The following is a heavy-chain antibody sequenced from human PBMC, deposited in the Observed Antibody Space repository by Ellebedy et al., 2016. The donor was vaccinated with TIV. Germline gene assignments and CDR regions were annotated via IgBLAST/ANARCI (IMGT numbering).Heavy chain of an antibody. CDR1: GFTFSSYS. J-gene: IGHJ4*02. CDR2: ISSSSSTI. D-gene: IGHD3-22*01. CDR3: ARDGHRLYYYDSSGFYYFDY. V-gene: IGHV3-48*02. Sequence: PGGSLRLSCAASGFTFSSYSMNWVRQAPGKGLEWVSYISSSSSTIYYADSVKGRFTMSRDNANNSLYLQMNSLRDEDTAVYYCARDGHRLYYYDSSGFYYFDYWGQGTVVTVSS.